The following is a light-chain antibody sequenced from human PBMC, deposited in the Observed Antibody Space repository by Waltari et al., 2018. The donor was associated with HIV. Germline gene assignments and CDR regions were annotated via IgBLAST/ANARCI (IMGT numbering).Light chain of an antibody. CDR2: DVN. CDR1: SSDIGYFNS. CDR3: AAYAGNNIVI. Sequence: QSALPQPPSESGSPGQSVTVSCTGTSSDIGYFNSVSWYQQHPGKAPKLLIYDVNKRPSGVPDRFSASKSGATASLTVSGLLAEDEADYYCAAYAGNNIVIFGGGTKVTV. J-gene: IGLJ2*01. V-gene: IGLV2-8*01.